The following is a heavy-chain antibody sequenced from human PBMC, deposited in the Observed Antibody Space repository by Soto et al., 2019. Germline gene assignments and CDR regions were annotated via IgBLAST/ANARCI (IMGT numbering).Heavy chain of an antibody. D-gene: IGHD2-2*01. CDR3: AREAIYGISTSCYNYYYYGMDV. CDR2: INPNSGGT. Sequence: QVQLVQSGAEVKKPGASVKVSCKASGYTFTGYYMHWVRQAPGQGLEWMGWINPNSGGTNYAQKFQGWVTMTRDTSISTAYMELSRLRSDDTAVYYCAREAIYGISTSCYNYYYYGMDVWGQGTTVTVSS. V-gene: IGHV1-2*04. J-gene: IGHJ6*02. CDR1: GYTFTGYY.